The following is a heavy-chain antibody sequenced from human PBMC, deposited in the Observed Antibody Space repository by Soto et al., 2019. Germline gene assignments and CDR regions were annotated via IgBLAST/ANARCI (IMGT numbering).Heavy chain of an antibody. D-gene: IGHD4-17*01. V-gene: IGHV1-46*02. CDR3: ARGPDDSDVPRWDH. J-gene: IGHJ4*02. CDR2: INLRGGTT. CDR1: GYNFNQYY. Sequence: QVQLVQSGPEVRKPGASVRLSCATSGYNFNQYYIHWVRQAPGQGLEWMGIINLRGGTTEYAHKFRGRVTVTGDTSTRTAYMELSSLRSEDTAVYFCARGPDDSDVPRWDHWGLGTLITVSS.